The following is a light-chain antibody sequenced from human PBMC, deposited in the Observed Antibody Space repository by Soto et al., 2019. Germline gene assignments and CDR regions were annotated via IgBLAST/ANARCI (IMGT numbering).Light chain of an antibody. Sequence: QSALTQPASVSGSPGQSITISCTGTSSDVGGYNYVSWYQQHPGKAPKLMIYEVSNRPSGVSNRFSGSKSGNTASLTISGLQAEDEADYYCCSYTSSSTPYVVFGGGTQLTVL. CDR1: SSDVGGYNY. CDR3: CSYTSSSTPYVV. J-gene: IGLJ2*01. V-gene: IGLV2-14*01. CDR2: EVS.